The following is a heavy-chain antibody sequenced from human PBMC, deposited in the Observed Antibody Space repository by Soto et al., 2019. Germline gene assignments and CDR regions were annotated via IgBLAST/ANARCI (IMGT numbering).Heavy chain of an antibody. CDR3: ARGPNYDFWSGDFRG. Sequence: PSETLSLTCTVSGGSISSYYWSWIRQPPGKGLEWIGYIYYTGSTNYNPSLKSRVTMSVDKSKNQFSLKLSSVTAADTAVYYCARGPNYDFWSGDFRGWGQGTLVTVSS. CDR2: IYYTGST. D-gene: IGHD3-3*01. J-gene: IGHJ4*02. CDR1: GGSISSYY. V-gene: IGHV4-59*01.